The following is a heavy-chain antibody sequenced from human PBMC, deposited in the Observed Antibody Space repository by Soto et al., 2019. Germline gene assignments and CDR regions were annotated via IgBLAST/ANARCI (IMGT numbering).Heavy chain of an antibody. D-gene: IGHD3-22*01. CDR1: GDSISSYY. CDR2: LYYGRSA. CDR3: ALRSMAVVPEY. Sequence: QVQLQESGPGLVKPSETLSLTCAVSGDSISSYYCMWIRQPPGKGLESIGYLYYGRSANYNPSLNIRVTLSVDTPTNQCSLTLSSMTPADTAVYYCALRSMAVVPEYWGQGTLVTVSS. J-gene: IGHJ4*02. V-gene: IGHV4-59*01.